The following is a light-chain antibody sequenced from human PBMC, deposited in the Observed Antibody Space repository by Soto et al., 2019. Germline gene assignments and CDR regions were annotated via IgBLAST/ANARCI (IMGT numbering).Light chain of an antibody. V-gene: IGKV3-15*01. CDR1: QSVSSN. CDR3: QQLNSYLIT. CDR2: GAS. J-gene: IGKJ5*01. Sequence: EIVMTQSPATLSVSPGERATLSCRASQSVSSNLAWYQQKPGQAPRLLIYGASTRATGIPARFSGSGSGTEFTLTISSLQSEDFATYYCQQLNSYLITFGQGTRLEIK.